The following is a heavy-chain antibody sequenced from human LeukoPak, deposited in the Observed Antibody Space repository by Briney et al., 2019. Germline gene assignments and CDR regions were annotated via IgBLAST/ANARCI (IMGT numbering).Heavy chain of an antibody. CDR3: CCSRSLDY. CDR1: GFTFSSYW. V-gene: IGHV3-7*01. Sequence: GGSLRLSCAASGFTFSSYWMSWVRQAPGKGLEWVANIKQDGSEEYYVDSVKGRFTISRDNAKNSLYLQMTSLRAEDTAVYYCCCSRSLDYWGQGTLVTVSS. CDR2: IKQDGSEE. D-gene: IGHD6-13*01. J-gene: IGHJ4*02.